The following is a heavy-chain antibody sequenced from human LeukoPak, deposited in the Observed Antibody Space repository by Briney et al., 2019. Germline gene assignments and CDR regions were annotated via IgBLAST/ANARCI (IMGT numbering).Heavy chain of an antibody. D-gene: IGHD3-3*01. CDR2: ISYDGSNK. J-gene: IGHJ4*02. CDR3: ARDFGGSGSYYFDY. Sequence: GGSLRLSCAASGFTFSSYGMHWVRQAPGKGLEWVAVISYDGSNKYYADSVKGRFTISRDNSKNTLYLQMNSLRAEDTAVYYCARDFGGSGSYYFDYWGQGTLVTVSS. CDR1: GFTFSSYG. V-gene: IGHV3-30*19.